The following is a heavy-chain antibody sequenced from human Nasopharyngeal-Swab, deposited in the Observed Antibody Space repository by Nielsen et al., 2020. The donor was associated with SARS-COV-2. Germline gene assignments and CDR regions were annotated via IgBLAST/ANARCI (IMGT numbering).Heavy chain of an antibody. CDR1: GFSFDDYA. D-gene: IGHD1-26*01. J-gene: IGHJ2*01. CDR2: IGTAGDT. CDR3: ARDVGGHWYFDL. Sequence: GESLKISCAASGFSFDDYAMNWVRQAPGKGLEWVSAIGTAGDTYYPGSVKGRFTISRENAKNSLYLQMNSLRAGDTAVYYCARDVGGHWYFDLWGRGTLVTVSS. V-gene: IGHV3-13*01.